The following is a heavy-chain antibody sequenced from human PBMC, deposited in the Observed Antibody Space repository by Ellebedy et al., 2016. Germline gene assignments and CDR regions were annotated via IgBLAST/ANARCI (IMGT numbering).Heavy chain of an antibody. V-gene: IGHV1-18*04. J-gene: IGHJ3*02. CDR2: IDPYNGNT. CDR1: GYTFKSYG. D-gene: IGHD3/OR15-3a*01. CDR3: ARGAKYESSTRMIYAFDI. Sequence: ASVKVSXXASGYTFKSYGISWTRQAPGQGLEWMGWIDPYNGNTKYPQKLQGRVTLTTDTPTSTAYMELRSLRSDDAAVYYCARGAKYESSTRMIYAFDIWGQGTMVTVSS.